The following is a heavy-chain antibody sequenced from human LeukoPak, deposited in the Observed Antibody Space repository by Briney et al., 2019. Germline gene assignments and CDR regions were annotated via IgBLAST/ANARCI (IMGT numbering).Heavy chain of an antibody. Sequence: PGGSLRLSCAASGFTFSHYYMTWIRQAPGKGLEWVSYISSSGSTIYYTDSVKGRFTISRDNAKNSLYLQMNSLRAEDTAVYYCARDEGDSYDTMLQDWGQGTLVTVSS. CDR2: ISSSGSTI. CDR3: ARDEGDSYDTMLQD. J-gene: IGHJ4*02. V-gene: IGHV3-11*01. CDR1: GFTFSHYY. D-gene: IGHD3-22*01.